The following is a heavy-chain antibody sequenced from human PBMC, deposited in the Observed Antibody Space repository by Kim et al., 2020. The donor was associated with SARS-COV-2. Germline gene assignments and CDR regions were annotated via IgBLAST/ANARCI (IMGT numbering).Heavy chain of an antibody. Sequence: SVKVSCKASGGTFSSYAISWVRQAPGQGLEWMGRIIPILGIANYAQKFQGRVTITADKSTSTAYMELSSLRSEDTAVYYCARDRPNCSSTSCYGLFWFDPWGQGTLVTVSS. CDR3: ARDRPNCSSTSCYGLFWFDP. V-gene: IGHV1-69*04. CDR1: GGTFSSYA. D-gene: IGHD2-2*01. J-gene: IGHJ5*02. CDR2: IIPILGIA.